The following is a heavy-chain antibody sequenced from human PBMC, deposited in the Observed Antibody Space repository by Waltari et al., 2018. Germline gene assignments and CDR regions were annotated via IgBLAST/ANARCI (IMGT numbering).Heavy chain of an antibody. D-gene: IGHD6-13*01. CDR2: IIPMFETA. CDR3: ARGGLYGQQLLESAFEI. V-gene: IGHV1-69*05. CDR1: GGSFSTYA. J-gene: IGHJ3*02. Sequence: QVQLVQSGAEVKKPGSSGKVSCKASGGSFSTYAITWVRQDPGQGLEWMGGIIPMFETANYAQKFQERVTITTDGSMTTAYMELSSLTSEDTAVYYCARGGLYGQQLLESAFEIWGQGTKVTVAS.